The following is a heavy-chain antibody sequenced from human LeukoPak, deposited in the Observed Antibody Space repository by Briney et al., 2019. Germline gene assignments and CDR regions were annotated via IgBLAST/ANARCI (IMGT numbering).Heavy chain of an antibody. Sequence: GGSLRLSCAASGFTFSSYAMSWVRQAPGKGLEWDSAISGSGGSTYYADSVKGRFTISRDNSKNTLYLQMNSLRAEDTAVYYCAKSLWQQLVQRTTLDYWGQGTLVTVSS. CDR3: AKSLWQQLVQRTTLDY. CDR1: GFTFSSYA. V-gene: IGHV3-23*01. D-gene: IGHD6-13*01. J-gene: IGHJ4*02. CDR2: ISGSGGST.